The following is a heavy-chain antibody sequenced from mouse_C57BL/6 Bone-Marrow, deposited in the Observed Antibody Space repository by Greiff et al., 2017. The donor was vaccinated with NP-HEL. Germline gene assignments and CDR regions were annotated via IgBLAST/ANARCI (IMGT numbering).Heavy chain of an antibody. V-gene: IGHV1-55*01. CDR1: GYTFTSYW. J-gene: IGHJ2*01. Sequence: VQVVESGAELVKPGASVKMSCKASGYTFTSYWITWVKQRPGQGLEWIGDIYPGSGSTNYNEKFKSKATLTVDTSSSTAYMQLSSLTSEDSAVYYCAREGSFYYYGSSFFDYWGQGTTLTVSS. CDR2: IYPGSGST. CDR3: AREGSFYYYGSSFFDY. D-gene: IGHD1-1*01.